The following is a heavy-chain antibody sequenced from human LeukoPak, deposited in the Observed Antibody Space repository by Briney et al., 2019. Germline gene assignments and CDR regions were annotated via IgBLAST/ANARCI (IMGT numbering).Heavy chain of an antibody. Sequence: GGSLRLSCAASGFTFSSYGIHWVRLAPGKGLEWVAVISDGGTRKYYADSVQGRFTISRDNSRNTLYLQMNSLRAEDMAVYYCAREFSGYAFDIWGQGTMVTVSS. J-gene: IGHJ3*02. CDR2: ISDGGTRK. V-gene: IGHV3-30*03. D-gene: IGHD5-12*01. CDR1: GFTFSSYG. CDR3: AREFSGYAFDI.